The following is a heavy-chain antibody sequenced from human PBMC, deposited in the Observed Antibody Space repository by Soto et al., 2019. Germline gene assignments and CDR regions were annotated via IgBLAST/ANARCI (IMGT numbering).Heavy chain of an antibody. D-gene: IGHD4-17*01. J-gene: IGHJ6*02. CDR1: GFTFSSYA. CDR3: ARGDYGDYAAYYYYGMDV. V-gene: IGHV3-64*01. CDR2: ISSNGCNT. Sequence: GGSLRLSCAASGFTFSSYAMHWVRQAPGKGLEYVSAISSNGCNTYHANSVKGRFTISRDNSKNTLYLQMGSLRGEDMAVYYCARGDYGDYAAYYYYGMDVWGQGTTVTVSS.